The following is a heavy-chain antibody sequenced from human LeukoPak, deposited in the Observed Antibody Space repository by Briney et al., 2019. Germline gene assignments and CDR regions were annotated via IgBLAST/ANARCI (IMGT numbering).Heavy chain of an antibody. Sequence: SETLSLTCAVSGYSISSGYYRCCIRQPPGKGLEWIGSIYHSGSTYYNPSLKSRVTISVDTSKNQFSLKLSSVTAADTAVYYCARVSREFDYVWGSYRRDAFDIWGQGTMVTVSS. D-gene: IGHD3-16*02. CDR3: ARVSREFDYVWGSYRRDAFDI. CDR2: IYHSGST. CDR1: GYSISSGYY. J-gene: IGHJ3*02. V-gene: IGHV4-38-2*01.